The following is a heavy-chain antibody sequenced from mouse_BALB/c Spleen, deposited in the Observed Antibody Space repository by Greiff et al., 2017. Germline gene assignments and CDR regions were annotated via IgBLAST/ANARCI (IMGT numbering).Heavy chain of an antibody. CDR1: GYAFSSYW. V-gene: IGHV1-80*01. CDR3: AREGGATGFAY. CDR2: IYPGDGDT. Sequence: QVQLKQSGAELVRPGSSVKISCKASGYAFSSYWMNWVKQRPGQGLEWIGQIYPGDGDTNYNGKFKGKATLTADKSSSTAYMQLSSLTSEDSAVYFCAREGGATGFAYWGQGTLVTVSA. D-gene: IGHD1-1*01. J-gene: IGHJ3*01.